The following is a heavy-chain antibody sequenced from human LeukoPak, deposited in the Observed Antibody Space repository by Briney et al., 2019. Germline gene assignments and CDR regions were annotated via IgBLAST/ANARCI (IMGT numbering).Heavy chain of an antibody. V-gene: IGHV3-23*01. D-gene: IGHD4-23*01. J-gene: IGHJ4*02. CDR2: ISGSGGST. CDR3: ANGGFSDAFDY. CDR1: GFTVSSYA. Sequence: GGSLRLSCAASGFTVSSYAMSWVRQAPGKGLEWVSAISGSGGSTYYADSVEGRFTISRNNSKNTLYLQMNSLRAEDTAVYYCANGGFSDAFDYWGQGTLVTVSS.